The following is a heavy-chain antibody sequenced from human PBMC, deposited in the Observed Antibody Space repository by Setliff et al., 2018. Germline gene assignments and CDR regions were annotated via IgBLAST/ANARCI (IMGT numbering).Heavy chain of an antibody. CDR2: IIPILGIA. J-gene: IGHJ3*02. CDR3: ARSSLLSEQQSDAFDI. V-gene: IGHV1-69*10. CDR1: GGTFSSYA. D-gene: IGHD6-13*01. Sequence: ASVKVSCQASGGTFSSYAISWVRQAPGQGLEWMGGIIPILGIANYAQKFQGRVTITADESTSTAYMELSSLRSEDTAVYYCARSSLLSEQQSDAFDIWGQGTMVTVSS.